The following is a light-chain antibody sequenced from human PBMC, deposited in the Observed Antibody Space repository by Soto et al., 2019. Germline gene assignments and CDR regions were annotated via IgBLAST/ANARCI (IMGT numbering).Light chain of an antibody. CDR1: QGVSRH. CDR2: AAS. J-gene: IGKJ4*01. V-gene: IGKV3D-15*01. CDR3: QQYHQWPRT. Sequence: EIVMTQSPAPLSLSPGERATLSCRASQGVSRHLAWYQQKPGQAPRLLIYAASTRAAGVPARFSGSGSGTEFTLTISNLQSEDFTVYYCQQYHQWPRTFGGGTKVEI.